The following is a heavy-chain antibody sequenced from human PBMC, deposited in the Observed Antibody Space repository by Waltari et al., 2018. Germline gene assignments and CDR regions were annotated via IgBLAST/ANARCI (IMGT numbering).Heavy chain of an antibody. CDR2: IYYSGST. D-gene: IGHD3-22*01. J-gene: IGHJ6*03. CDR1: GGSISSSSYY. Sequence: QLQLQESGPGLVKPSETLSLTCTVSGGSISSSSYYWGWIRQPPGKGLEWIGSIYYSGSTYYNPSLKSRVTISVDTSKNQFSLKLSSVTAADTAVYYCARGVRGYYYNYYYYMDVWGKGTTVTVSS. V-gene: IGHV4-39*07. CDR3: ARGVRGYYYNYYYYMDV.